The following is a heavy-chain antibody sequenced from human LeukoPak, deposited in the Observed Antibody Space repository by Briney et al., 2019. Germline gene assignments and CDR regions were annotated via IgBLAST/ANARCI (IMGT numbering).Heavy chain of an antibody. CDR2: ISGSGGST. Sequence: GGSLRLSCAASGFTFSSYGMSWVRQAPGKGLEWVSAISGSGGSTYYADSVKGRFTISRDNSKNTLYLQMNSLRAEDTAVYYCARDSGYDYYYYYYYMDVWGKGTTVTISS. D-gene: IGHD5-12*01. CDR1: GFTFSSYG. V-gene: IGHV3-23*01. CDR3: ARDSGYDYYYYYYYMDV. J-gene: IGHJ6*03.